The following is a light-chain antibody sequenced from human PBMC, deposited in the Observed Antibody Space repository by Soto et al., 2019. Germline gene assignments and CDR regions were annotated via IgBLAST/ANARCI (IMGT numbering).Light chain of an antibody. V-gene: IGKV1-5*01. J-gene: IGKJ4*01. CDR2: EAS. Sequence: DIQMTQSPSTLSASVGDRVTITCRASRDISTWLAWYQQKPGKAPKVLIYEASNVESGVPSRFSGSGSLTEFTLTISSLQPDDFATYYCQEYSRDFGGGTRVEIK. CDR1: RDISTW. CDR3: QEYSRD.